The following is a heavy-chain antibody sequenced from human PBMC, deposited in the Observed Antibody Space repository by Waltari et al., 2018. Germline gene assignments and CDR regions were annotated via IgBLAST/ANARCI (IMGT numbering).Heavy chain of an antibody. CDR1: GYTFTGYY. Sequence: QVQLVQSGAEVKKPGASVKVSCKASGYTFTGYYMHWVRPAPGQGLEWMGRINPNSGGTNYAQKFQGRVTMTRDTSISTAYMELSRLRSDDTAVYYCARVALGAGGSYSGTFDYWGQGTLVTVSS. CDR3: ARVALGAGGSYSGTFDY. D-gene: IGHD1-26*01. V-gene: IGHV1-2*06. CDR2: INPNSGGT. J-gene: IGHJ4*02.